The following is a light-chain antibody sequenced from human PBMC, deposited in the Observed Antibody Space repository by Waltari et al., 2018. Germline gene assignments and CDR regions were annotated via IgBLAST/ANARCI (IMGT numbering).Light chain of an antibody. CDR3: AAWDDSLLGV. CDR2: SND. V-gene: IGLV1-44*01. J-gene: IGLJ3*02. Sequence: QSVLTQPPSASGTPGQRVTISCSGSSSNIGSNIVNWYQQLPRTAPKLLIYSNDQRPSGVPDRFSGSKSGTSAYLAISGLHSEDEAEYYCAAWDDSLLGVFGGGTKLTVL. CDR1: SSNIGSNI.